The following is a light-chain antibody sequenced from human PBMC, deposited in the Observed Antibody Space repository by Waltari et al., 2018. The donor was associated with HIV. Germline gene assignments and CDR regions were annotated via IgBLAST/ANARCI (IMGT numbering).Light chain of an antibody. J-gene: IGKJ1*01. Sequence: DIVMTQSPDPLALSLGEGATLSRKSSQTIFYSSKNKNYLAWYQQQPGQTPTLLIYWASTRDSGVPDRFSGSGSGTDFTLTISNLQSEDVAIYFCQQYYSNPPTFGQGTKVEVK. CDR1: QTIFYSSKNKNY. CDR2: WAS. CDR3: QQYYSNPPT. V-gene: IGKV4-1*01.